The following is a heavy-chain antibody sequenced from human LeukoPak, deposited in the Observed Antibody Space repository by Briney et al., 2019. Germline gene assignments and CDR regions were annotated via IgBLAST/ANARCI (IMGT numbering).Heavy chain of an antibody. J-gene: IGHJ4*02. V-gene: IGHV1-2*06. CDR3: ARDRSTYYYDSSGYYVI. Sequence: GASVKVSCKASGDAFTGYYMHWVRQAPGQGLEWMGRINPNSGGTNYAQKFQGRVTMTRDTSISTAYMELSRLRSDDTAVYYCARDRSTYYYDSSGYYVIWGQGTLVTVSS. CDR2: INPNSGGT. CDR1: GDAFTGYY. D-gene: IGHD3-22*01.